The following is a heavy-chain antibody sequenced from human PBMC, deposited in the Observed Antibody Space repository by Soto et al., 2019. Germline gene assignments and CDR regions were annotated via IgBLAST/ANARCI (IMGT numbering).Heavy chain of an antibody. V-gene: IGHV4-31*03. Sequence: QVQLQESGPGLVSPSQTLSLTCTVSGGSITNDGYYWSWIRQHPGKGLEGIGFIYDSGSTSYNPSLRSRVTISVDTSKNQFSLKLSSVTAADTAVYYCARDPNTIFDTWGQGTLVTVSS. CDR2: IYDSGST. CDR3: ARDPNTIFDT. D-gene: IGHD3-3*01. CDR1: GGSITNDGYY. J-gene: IGHJ5*02.